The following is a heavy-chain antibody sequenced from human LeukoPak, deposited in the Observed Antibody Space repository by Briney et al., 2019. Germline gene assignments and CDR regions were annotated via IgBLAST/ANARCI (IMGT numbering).Heavy chain of an antibody. V-gene: IGHV4-59*08. CDR3: ARASYCSGGSCLPGY. CDR2: IYYSGST. D-gene: IGHD2-15*01. CDR1: GGSISSYY. J-gene: IGHJ4*02. Sequence: SETLSLTCTVSGGSISSYYWSWIRQPPGRGLEWIGYIYYSGSTNYNPSLKSRVTISVDTSKNQFSLKLSSVTAADTAVYYCARASYCSGGSCLPGYWGQGTLVTVSS.